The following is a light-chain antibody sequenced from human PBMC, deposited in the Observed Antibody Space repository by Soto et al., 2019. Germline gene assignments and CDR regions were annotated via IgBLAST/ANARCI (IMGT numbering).Light chain of an antibody. CDR1: SSDIGGYNS. CDR2: DVS. CDR3: CSYARTYSSV. J-gene: IGLJ1*01. Sequence: QSALTQSPSASGSPGQSVTISCTGTSSDIGGYNSVSWYQQHPGKAPKVMIYDVSKRPSGVPDRFSGSKSGNTASLTVSALQAQDEADYYCCSYARTYSSVFGPGTKAPVL. V-gene: IGLV2-8*01.